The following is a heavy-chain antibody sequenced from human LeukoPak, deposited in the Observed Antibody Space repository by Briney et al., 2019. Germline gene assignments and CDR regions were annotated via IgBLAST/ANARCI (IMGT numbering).Heavy chain of an antibody. CDR1: GYTFTGYD. D-gene: IGHD6-13*01. CDR2: MNPNSGNT. CDR3: ARGTSSWYPGDFDY. Sequence: ASVKVSCKASGYTFTGYDINWVRQATGQGLEWMGWMNPNSGNTGYAQKFQGRVTMTRNTSISTAYMELSSLRSEDTAVYYCARGTSSWYPGDFDYWGQGTLVTVSS. V-gene: IGHV1-8*01. J-gene: IGHJ4*02.